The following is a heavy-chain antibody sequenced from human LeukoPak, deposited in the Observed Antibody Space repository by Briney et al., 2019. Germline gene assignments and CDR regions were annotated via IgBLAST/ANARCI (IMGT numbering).Heavy chain of an antibody. CDR2: ISGSAGTT. Sequence: GGSLRLSCAASGFTFTTYAMSWARQVPGKGLEWVSGISGSAGTTYHADSVKGRFTISRDNSKNTLYLQMNSLRAEDTAVYYCARVSYDSSGYYYVYIDYWGQGTLVTVSS. CDR1: GFTFTTYA. CDR3: ARVSYDSSGYYYVYIDY. D-gene: IGHD3-22*01. J-gene: IGHJ4*02. V-gene: IGHV3-23*01.